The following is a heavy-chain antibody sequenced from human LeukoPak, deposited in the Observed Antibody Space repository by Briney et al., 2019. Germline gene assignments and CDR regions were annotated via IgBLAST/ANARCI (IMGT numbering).Heavy chain of an antibody. J-gene: IGHJ4*02. CDR3: ARGDPRDSSGYYLDY. Sequence: SETLSLTCAVYGGSFSGYYWSWIRQPPGKGLEWIGEINHSGSTNYNPSLKSRVTISVDTSKNQFSLKLSSVTAADTAVCYCARGDPRDSSGYYLDYWGQGTLVTVSS. V-gene: IGHV4-34*01. CDR2: INHSGST. CDR1: GGSFSGYY. D-gene: IGHD3-22*01.